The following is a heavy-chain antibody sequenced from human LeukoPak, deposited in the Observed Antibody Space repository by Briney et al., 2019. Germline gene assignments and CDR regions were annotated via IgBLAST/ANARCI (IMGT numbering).Heavy chain of an antibody. J-gene: IGHJ6*02. CDR3: ARDIVVVPAADYGMDV. D-gene: IGHD2-2*01. CDR2: ISAYNGNT. CDR1: GYTFTSYG. V-gene: IGHV1-18*01. Sequence: GASVKVSCNASGYTFTSYGISWVRQAPGQGLEWMGWISAYNGNTNYAQKLQGRVTMTTDTSTSTAYMELRSLRSDDTAVYYCARDIVVVPAADYGMDVWGQGTTVTVSS.